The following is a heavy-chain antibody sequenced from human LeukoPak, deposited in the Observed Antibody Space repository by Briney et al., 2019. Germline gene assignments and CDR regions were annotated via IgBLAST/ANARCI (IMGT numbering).Heavy chain of an antibody. CDR3: GLNGGTAGYYMDV. CDR2: ISWDGGST. Sequence: PGGSLRLSCAASGFTFDDYTMHWXRQAXGXXXXXXSLISWDGGSTYYADSVKGRXTISRDNSKNSLYLQMNSLRTEDTALYYCGLNGGTAGYYMDVWGKGTTVTVSS. V-gene: IGHV3-43*01. CDR1: GFTFDDYT. D-gene: IGHD2-8*01. J-gene: IGHJ6*03.